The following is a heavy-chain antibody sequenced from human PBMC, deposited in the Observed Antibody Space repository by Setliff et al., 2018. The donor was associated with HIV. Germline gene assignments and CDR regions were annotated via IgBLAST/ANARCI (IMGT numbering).Heavy chain of an antibody. CDR1: GYTFTNYY. Sequence: ASVKVSCKASGYTFTNYYMHWVRQAPGQGLEWMGMINPSDGRTNYVQNLQGRLAVTRDTSTSTVYMELSSLRPEDTAVYYCARYLAPYYYYGMDVWGQGTTVTVSS. J-gene: IGHJ6*02. V-gene: IGHV1-46*01. CDR2: INPSDGRT. CDR3: ARYLAPYYYYGMDV.